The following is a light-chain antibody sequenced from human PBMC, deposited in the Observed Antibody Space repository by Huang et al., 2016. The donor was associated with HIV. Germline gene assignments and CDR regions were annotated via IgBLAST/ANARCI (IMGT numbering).Light chain of an antibody. V-gene: IGKV3-15*01. Sequence: EVVMTQSPATLSVSPGERATLSCRARQSVTSNVAWYQQRPGQAPRLLIYGASSRVTGVPARFSGGGSGTEFTLTIASLQSEDFAVYYCQQYNNWPPLSFGGGTKVEIK. CDR2: GAS. CDR1: QSVTSN. J-gene: IGKJ4*01. CDR3: QQYNNWPPLS.